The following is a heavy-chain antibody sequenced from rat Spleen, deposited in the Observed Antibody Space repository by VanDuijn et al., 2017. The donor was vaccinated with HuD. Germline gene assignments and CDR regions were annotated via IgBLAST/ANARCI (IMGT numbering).Heavy chain of an antibody. Sequence: QVQLKESGPGLMQPSQTLSLTCIVSGFSLTSYHVHWVRQSPGKGLEWMGGIWTGGSTDYNSALKSRLSISRDTSKSQVFLKMNSLQTEDTAMYFCARGSVFFDYWGQGVMVTVSS. CDR2: IWTGGST. V-gene: IGHV2-30*01. D-gene: IGHD4-1*01. CDR1: GFSLTSYH. CDR3: ARGSVFFDY. J-gene: IGHJ2*01.